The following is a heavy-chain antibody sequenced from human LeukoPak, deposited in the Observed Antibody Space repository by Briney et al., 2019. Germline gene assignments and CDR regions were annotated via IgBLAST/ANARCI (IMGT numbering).Heavy chain of an antibody. Sequence: GGSLRLSCAASGFTFDDYALHWVRQGPGKGLEWVSLISGDGGITYYADSVKGRFTIYRDNSKNSLYLQMNSLRTEDTALYYCAKDIGGYSFAADYWGQGTLVTVSS. CDR2: ISGDGGIT. CDR1: GFTFDDYA. D-gene: IGHD5-18*01. CDR3: AKDIGGYSFAADY. J-gene: IGHJ4*02. V-gene: IGHV3-43*02.